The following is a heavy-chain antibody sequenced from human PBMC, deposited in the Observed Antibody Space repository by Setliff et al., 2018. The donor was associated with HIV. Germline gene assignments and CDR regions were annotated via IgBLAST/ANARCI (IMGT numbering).Heavy chain of an antibody. D-gene: IGHD3-3*01. V-gene: IGHV4-39*01. CDR2: IFYSGIT. CDR3: ARSKTFYDFWGGYYTHGAFKI. J-gene: IGHJ3*02. Sequence: LSLPCTVSGGSISTGGYYWGWIRQPPGRGLEWIGSIFYSGITYYNPSLKSRVTISVDTSKDQFSLNLTSVTAADTAVYYCARSKTFYDFWGGYYTHGAFKIWGLGTMVTVS. CDR1: GGSISTGGYY.